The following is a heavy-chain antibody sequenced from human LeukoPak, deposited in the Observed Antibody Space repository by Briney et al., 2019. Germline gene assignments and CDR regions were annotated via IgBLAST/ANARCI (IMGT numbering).Heavy chain of an antibody. CDR3: TTWDGVN. Sequence: GGSLRLSCAASGFTFSNDWMTWVRQAPGKGLEWVGLIKTKAPAGTTDYAAPVKGRFPISRDNSKPTVYLQMTSLKTDDTSVYYCTTWDGVNWGQGTLVTVSS. CDR2: IKTKAPAGTT. J-gene: IGHJ3*01. CDR1: GFTFSNDW. V-gene: IGHV3-15*01. D-gene: IGHD1-26*01.